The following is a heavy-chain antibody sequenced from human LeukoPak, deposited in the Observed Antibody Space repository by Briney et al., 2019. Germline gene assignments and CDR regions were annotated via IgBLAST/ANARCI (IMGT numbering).Heavy chain of an antibody. CDR3: ARGSLYWYSSSWYGDRDAFDI. J-gene: IGHJ3*02. V-gene: IGHV3-7*01. CDR2: IKQDGSEK. Sequence: GGSLRLSCAASGFTFSSYWMSWVRQAPGKGLEWVANIKQDGSEKYYMDSVKGRFTISRDNAKNSLYLQMNSLRAEDTAVYYCARGSLYWYSSSWYGDRDAFDIWGQGTMVTVSS. CDR1: GFTFSSYW. D-gene: IGHD6-13*01.